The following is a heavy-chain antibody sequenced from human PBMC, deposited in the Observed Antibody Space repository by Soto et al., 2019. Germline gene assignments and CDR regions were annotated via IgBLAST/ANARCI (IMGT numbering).Heavy chain of an antibody. CDR3: ARDSGSYPDY. CDR2: INPSGGST. Sequence: GASVTVSCKASGYTFTGYYMHWVRQAPGQGLEWMGMINPSGGSTSYAQKFQGRVTMTRDTSTSTVYMELSSLRSEDTAVYYCARDSGSYPDYWGQGTLVTVSS. D-gene: IGHD1-26*01. V-gene: IGHV1-46*01. CDR1: GYTFTGYY. J-gene: IGHJ4*02.